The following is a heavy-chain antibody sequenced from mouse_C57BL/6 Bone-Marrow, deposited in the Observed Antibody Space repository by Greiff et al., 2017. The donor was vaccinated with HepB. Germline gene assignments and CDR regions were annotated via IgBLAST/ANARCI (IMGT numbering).Heavy chain of an antibody. CDR3: AQIDYEDDEGDFDY. Sequence: VQLQQSVAELVRPGASVQLSCTASGFHLKNTYMPWVKQRPEQGLEWIGRIDPANGNTKYAPKFQGKATITADTSSNTAYLQRSSLTSEDTAIYYGAQIDYEDDEGDFDYWGQGTTLTVSS. V-gene: IGHV14-3*01. CDR1: GFHLKNTY. J-gene: IGHJ2*01. D-gene: IGHD2-4*01. CDR2: IDPANGNT.